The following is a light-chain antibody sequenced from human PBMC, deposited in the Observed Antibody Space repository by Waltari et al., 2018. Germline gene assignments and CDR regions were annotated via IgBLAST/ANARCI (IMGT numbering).Light chain of an antibody. J-gene: IGLJ2*01. CDR2: DVS. CDR3: SSYTSSSVV. Sequence: QSALTQPASVSGSPGQSITISCTGTSSDVGGYNYVSWYQQHPGKAPKLMICDVSKRPSGVSNRFAGSKSGNTASLTISGLQAEDEADYYCSSYTSSSVVFGGGTKLTVL. V-gene: IGLV2-14*01. CDR1: SSDVGGYNY.